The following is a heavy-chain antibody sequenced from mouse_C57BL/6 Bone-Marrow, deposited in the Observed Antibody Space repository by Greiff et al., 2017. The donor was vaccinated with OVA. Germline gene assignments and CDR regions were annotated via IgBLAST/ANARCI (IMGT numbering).Heavy chain of an antibody. Sequence: EVKLMESGGGLVQPGGSLKLSCAASGFTFSDYYMYWVRQTPEKRLEWVAYISNGGGSTYYPDTVKGRFTISRDNAKNTQYLQMSRLKSEDTAMYYCARQRFGTTVVEPWFAYWGQGTLVTVSA. CDR3: ARQRFGTTVVEPWFAY. J-gene: IGHJ3*01. CDR2: ISNGGGST. D-gene: IGHD1-1*01. V-gene: IGHV5-12*01. CDR1: GFTFSDYY.